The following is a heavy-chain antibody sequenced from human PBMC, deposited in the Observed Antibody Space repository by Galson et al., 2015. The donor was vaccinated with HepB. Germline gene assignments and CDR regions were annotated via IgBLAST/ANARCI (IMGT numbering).Heavy chain of an antibody. V-gene: IGHV1-69*06. CDR2: IIPIFGTA. CDR3: ASSSARARYYYYGMDV. CDR1: GGTFSSYA. Sequence: VSCKASGGTFSSYAISWVRQAPGQGLEWMGGIIPIFGTANYAQKFQGRVTITADKSTSTAYMELSSLRSEDTAVYYCASSSARARYYYYGMDVWGQGTAVTVSS. D-gene: IGHD6-6*01. J-gene: IGHJ6*02.